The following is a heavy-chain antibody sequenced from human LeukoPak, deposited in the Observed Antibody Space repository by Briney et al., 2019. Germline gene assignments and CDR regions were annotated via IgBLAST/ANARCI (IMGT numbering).Heavy chain of an antibody. Sequence: SETLSLTCTVSGDSISSYYWSWIRQPPEKGPEWIGYIYYSGSTNYNPSLKSRVTISVDTSKNQFSLKLTSVTAADMAVYYCARSLGAQLPPIHWGQGTLVTVSS. V-gene: IGHV4-59*01. CDR2: IYYSGST. J-gene: IGHJ4*02. CDR1: GDSISSYY. D-gene: IGHD2-2*01. CDR3: ARSLGAQLPPIH.